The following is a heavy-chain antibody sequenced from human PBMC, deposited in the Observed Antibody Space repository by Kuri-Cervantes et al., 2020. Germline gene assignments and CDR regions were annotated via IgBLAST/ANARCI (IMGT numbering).Heavy chain of an antibody. CDR2: ISSSGSTI. CDR1: GFTFSSYE. V-gene: IGHV3-48*03. CDR3: ARDPPGGWTDY. D-gene: IGHD6-19*01. Sequence: GGSLRLSCAASGFTFSSYEMNWVRQAPGKGLEWVSYISSSGSTIYYADSVKGRFTISRDNAKNSLYLQMNSLRAEDTAVYYCARDPPGGWTDYWGQEPWSPSPQ. J-gene: IGHJ4*01.